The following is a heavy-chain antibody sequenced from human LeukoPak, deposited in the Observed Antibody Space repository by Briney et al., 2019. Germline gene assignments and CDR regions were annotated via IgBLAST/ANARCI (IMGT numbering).Heavy chain of an antibody. J-gene: IGHJ4*02. CDR1: GFTFSNAW. Sequence: PGGSLRLSCAASGFTFSNAWMSWVRQAPGKGLEWVGRIKSNTDGGTTDYAAPVKDRFLISRDDSSNTLYLQMNSLKTEDTAMYYCTTDYLSVATINRRKYWGQGTLVTVSS. D-gene: IGHD5-12*01. CDR3: TTDYLSVATINRRKY. CDR2: IKSNTDGGTT. V-gene: IGHV3-15*01.